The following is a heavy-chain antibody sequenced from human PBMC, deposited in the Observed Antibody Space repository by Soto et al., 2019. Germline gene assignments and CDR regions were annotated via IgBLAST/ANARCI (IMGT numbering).Heavy chain of an antibody. J-gene: IGHJ6*02. CDR3: ATYTCFVTILGYVAHALFMDV. D-gene: IGHD3-3*01. V-gene: IGHV3-23*01. CDR1: GFTFSSYA. CDR2: ISGSGGST. Sequence: GGSLRLSCAASGFTFSSYAMSWVRQAPGKGLEWVSAISGSGGSTYYADSVKGRFTLSRDNSKNTLYLQMNSLRAEDTAVYYCATYTCFVTILGYVAHALFMDVWGQGTTVTVSS.